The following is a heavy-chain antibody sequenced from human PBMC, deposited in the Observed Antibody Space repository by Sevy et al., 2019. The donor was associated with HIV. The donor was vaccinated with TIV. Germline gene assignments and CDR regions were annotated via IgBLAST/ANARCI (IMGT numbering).Heavy chain of an antibody. Sequence: ASVKVSCKASGGTFSSYAISWVRQAPGQGLEWMGGIIPIFGTANYAQKFKGRVTITADESTSTAYMELSSRRAEDTAVYYCAAMERWIQFNFDYWGQGTLVTVSS. CDR2: IIPIFGTA. D-gene: IGHD5-18*01. CDR3: AAMERWIQFNFDY. J-gene: IGHJ4*02. CDR1: GGTFSSYA. V-gene: IGHV1-69*13.